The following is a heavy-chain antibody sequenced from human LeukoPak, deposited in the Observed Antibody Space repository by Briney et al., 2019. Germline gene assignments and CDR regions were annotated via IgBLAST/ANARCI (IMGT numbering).Heavy chain of an antibody. J-gene: IGHJ3*02. Sequence: SETLSLTCAVYGGSFSGYYWSWIRQPPRKGLEWIGEINHSGSTNYNPSLKSRVTISVDTYKNQFSLKLSSVTAADTAVYYCARGARRAFDIWGQGTMVTVSS. CDR3: ARGARRAFDI. CDR2: INHSGST. V-gene: IGHV4-34*01. D-gene: IGHD1-14*01. CDR1: GGSFSGYY.